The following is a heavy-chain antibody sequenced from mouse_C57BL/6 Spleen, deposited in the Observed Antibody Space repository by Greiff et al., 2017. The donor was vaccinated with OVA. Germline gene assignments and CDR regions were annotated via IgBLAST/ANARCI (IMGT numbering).Heavy chain of an antibody. CDR1: GFTFSDYG. J-gene: IGHJ1*03. Sequence: EVMLVESGGGLVKPGGSLKLSCAASGFTFSDYGMHWVRQAPEKGLEWVAYISSGSSTIYYADTVKGRFTISRDNAKNTLFLQMTSLRSEDTAMYYCARDYDGSLYWYFDVWGTGTTVTVSS. V-gene: IGHV5-17*01. D-gene: IGHD2-3*01. CDR2: ISSGSSTI. CDR3: ARDYDGSLYWYFDV.